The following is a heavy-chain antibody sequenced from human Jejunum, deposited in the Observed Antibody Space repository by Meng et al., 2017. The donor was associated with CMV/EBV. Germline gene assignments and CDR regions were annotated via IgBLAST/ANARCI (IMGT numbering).Heavy chain of an antibody. CDR1: GISVSSNF. D-gene: IGHD6-6*01. CDR3: ASPPPIGAALDY. Sequence: EGQWVGSGGCLVQPGGSLILSCGAHGISVSSNFISWGRQDLGKGLGWVSNIYSGGGTDYADSVKGRFTISRDNSKNTLYLQMNSLGAEDTAVYYCASPPPIGAALDYWGQGTLVTVSS. CDR2: IYSGGGT. J-gene: IGHJ4*02. V-gene: IGHV3-66*01.